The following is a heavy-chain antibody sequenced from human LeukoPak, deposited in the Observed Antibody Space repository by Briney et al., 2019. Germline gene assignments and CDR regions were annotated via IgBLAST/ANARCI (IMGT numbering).Heavy chain of an antibody. CDR3: ARGKSSMPDAFDI. V-gene: IGHV3-11*06. Sequence: PGGSVRLSCAASGFTFSDYYMRWIRQAPGKGLEWVSYISSSSGYTNYADSVKGRLSISRDNAKNSLYLQMNSLRAEDTAVYYCARGKSSMPDAFDIWGQGTIVTVSS. CDR1: GFTFSDYY. J-gene: IGHJ3*02. D-gene: IGHD6-13*01. CDR2: ISSSSGYT.